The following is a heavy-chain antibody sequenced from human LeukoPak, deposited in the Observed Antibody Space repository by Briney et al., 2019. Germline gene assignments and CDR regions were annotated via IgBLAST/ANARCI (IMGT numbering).Heavy chain of an antibody. CDR3: AKEFMVRGVPATDY. CDR2: ISYDGSNK. J-gene: IGHJ4*02. D-gene: IGHD3-10*01. Sequence: GGSLRLSCAASGFTFSSYGMHWVRQAPGKGLEWVAVISYDGSNKYYADSVEGRFTISRDNSKNTLYLQMNSLRAEDTAVYYCAKEFMVRGVPATDYWGQGTLVTVSS. V-gene: IGHV3-30*18. CDR1: GFTFSSYG.